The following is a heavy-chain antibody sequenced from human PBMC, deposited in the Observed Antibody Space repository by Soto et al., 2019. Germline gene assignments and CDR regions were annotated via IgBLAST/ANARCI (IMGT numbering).Heavy chain of an antibody. J-gene: IGHJ3*02. CDR1: GGTFSSYA. Sequence: SVKVSCKASGGTFSSYAISWVRQAPGQGLEWMGGIIPIFGTANYAQKFQGRVTITADKSTSTAYMELSSLRSEDTAVYYCARGLIAVAGGAFDIWGQATMVTVSS. D-gene: IGHD6-19*01. V-gene: IGHV1-69*06. CDR2: IIPIFGTA. CDR3: ARGLIAVAGGAFDI.